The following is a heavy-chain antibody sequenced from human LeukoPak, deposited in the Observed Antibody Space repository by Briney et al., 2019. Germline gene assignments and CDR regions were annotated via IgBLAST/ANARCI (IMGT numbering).Heavy chain of an antibody. D-gene: IGHD6-13*01. CDR3: ARQQLSQLYYFDY. CDR1: GGSISSYY. CDR2: IYYSGST. J-gene: IGHJ4*02. Sequence: SSETLSLTCTVSGGSISSYYWSWIRQPPGKGLEWIGYIYYSGSTNYNPSLKSRVTISVDTSENQFSLKLSSVTAADTAVYYCARQQLSQLYYFDYWGQGTLVTVSS. V-gene: IGHV4-59*01.